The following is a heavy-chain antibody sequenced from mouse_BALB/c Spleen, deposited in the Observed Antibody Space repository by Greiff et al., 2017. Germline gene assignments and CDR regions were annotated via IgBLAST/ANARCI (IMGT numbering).Heavy chain of an antibody. CDR1: GFSLTSYG. CDR3: ARTIYYGYDVDFDY. D-gene: IGHD2-2*01. J-gene: IGHJ2*01. V-gene: IGHV2-2*02. Sequence: QVQLKQSGPGLVQPSQSLSITCTVSGFSLTSYGVHWVRQSPGKGLEWLGVIWSGGSTDYNAAFISRLSISKDNSKSQVFFKMNSLQANDTAIYYCARTIYYGYDVDFDYWGQGTTLTVSS. CDR2: IWSGGST.